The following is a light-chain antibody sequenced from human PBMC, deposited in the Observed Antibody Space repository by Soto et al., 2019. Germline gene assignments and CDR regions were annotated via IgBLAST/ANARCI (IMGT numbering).Light chain of an antibody. CDR2: GTS. CDR3: QQYGSSPK. Sequence: EIVLTQSPGTLSLSPGERATLSCRASQSVGRDYLAWYQQKPGQAPRLLIHGTSYRATGIPDRFRGSGSGTNFIPTISRLEPEDFAVYYCQQYGSSPKFGQGTKVEGK. CDR1: QSVGRDY. V-gene: IGKV3-20*01. J-gene: IGKJ1*01.